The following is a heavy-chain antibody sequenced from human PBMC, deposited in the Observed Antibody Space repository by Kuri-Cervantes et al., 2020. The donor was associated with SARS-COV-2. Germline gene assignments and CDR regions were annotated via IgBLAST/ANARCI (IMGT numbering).Heavy chain of an antibody. CDR2: IKQDGSEK. CDR1: GFSFSDYY. V-gene: IGHV3-7*01. CDR3: ARDGAYYDFWSGYFAHDAFDI. J-gene: IGHJ3*02. D-gene: IGHD3-3*01. Sequence: GGSLRLSCAASGFSFSDYYIDWVRQAPGKGLEWVANIKQDGSEKYYVDSVKGRFTISRDNAKNSLYLQMNSLRAEDTAVYYCARDGAYYDFWSGYFAHDAFDIWGQGTMVTVSS.